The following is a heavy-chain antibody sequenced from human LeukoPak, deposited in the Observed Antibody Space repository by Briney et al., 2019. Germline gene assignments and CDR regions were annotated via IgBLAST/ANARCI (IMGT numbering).Heavy chain of an antibody. CDR3: ARHGGVSGAYFPPHHYGMDV. V-gene: IGHV4-4*07. Sequence: SETLSLTCTVSGGSISSYYWSWIRQPAGKGLEWIGRIYTSGSTNYNPSLKSRATISIDTSKNQFSLRLSSVTAADTAVYYCARHGGVSGAYFPPHHYGMDVWGQGTTVTVSS. CDR2: IYTSGST. D-gene: IGHD3-16*01. CDR1: GGSISSYY. J-gene: IGHJ6*02.